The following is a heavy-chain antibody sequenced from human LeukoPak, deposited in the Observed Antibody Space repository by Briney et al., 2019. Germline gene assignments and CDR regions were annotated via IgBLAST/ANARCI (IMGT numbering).Heavy chain of an antibody. CDR1: GFTFSSYA. CDR2: ISGSGGST. CDR3: AKGGSSAFITRWGVFDI. V-gene: IGHV3-23*01. J-gene: IGHJ3*02. Sequence: GGSLRLSCAASGFTFSSYAMSWVRQAPGKGLEWVSAISGSGGSTYYADSVKGRFTISRDNSKNTLYLQMNSLRAEDTAVYYCAKGGSSAFITRWGVFDIWGQGTMVTASS. D-gene: IGHD2-2*01.